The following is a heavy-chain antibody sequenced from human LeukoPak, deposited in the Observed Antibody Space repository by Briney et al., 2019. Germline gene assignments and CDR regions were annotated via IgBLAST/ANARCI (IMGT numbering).Heavy chain of an antibody. CDR2: ISGSDDST. CDR1: GFTFSSYA. Sequence: GGSLRLSCAASGFTFSSYAMSWVRQAPGRGLEWVSAISGSDDSTYYADSVKGRFTISRDNSKNTLYLQMNSLRAEDTAVYYCAKAGILWGLDYWGQGTLVTVSS. D-gene: IGHD2-15*01. J-gene: IGHJ4*02. V-gene: IGHV3-23*01. CDR3: AKAGILWGLDY.